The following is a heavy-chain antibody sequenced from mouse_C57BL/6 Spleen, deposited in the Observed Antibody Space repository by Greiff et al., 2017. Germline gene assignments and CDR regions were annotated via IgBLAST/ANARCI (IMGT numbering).Heavy chain of an antibody. J-gene: IGHJ2*01. CDR2: IYPGDGDT. V-gene: IGHV1-80*01. Sequence: QVQLQQSGAELVKPGASVKISCKASGYAFSSYWMNWVKQRPGKGLEWIGQIYPGDGDTNYNGKFKGKATLTADKSSSTAYMQLSSLTSEDSAVYFCARHYGRGPYLDYWGQGTTLTVSS. CDR1: GYAFSSYW. CDR3: ARHYGRGPYLDY. D-gene: IGHD1-1*01.